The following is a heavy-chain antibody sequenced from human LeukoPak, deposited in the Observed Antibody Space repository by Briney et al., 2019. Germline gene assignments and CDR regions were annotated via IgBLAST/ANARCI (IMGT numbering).Heavy chain of an antibody. CDR2: IYYSGST. CDR3: AWELELGGYYFDY. Sequence: SETLSLTCTVSGGSISSYYWSWIRQPPGKGLEWIGYIYYSGSTNYNPSLKSRVTISVDTSKNQFSLKLSSVAAADTAVYYRAWELELGGYYFDYWGQGTLVTVSS. J-gene: IGHJ4*02. D-gene: IGHD1-7*01. CDR1: GGSISSYY. V-gene: IGHV4-59*08.